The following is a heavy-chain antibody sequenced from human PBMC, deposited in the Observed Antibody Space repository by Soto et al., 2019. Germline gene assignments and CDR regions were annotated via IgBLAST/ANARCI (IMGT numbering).Heavy chain of an antibody. D-gene: IGHD3-16*01. CDR2: IDHSGTT. Sequence: QVHLQESGPGLVKASGTLSLTCAVSSGSISSNNWWSWVRQPPGKGLEWIGEIDHSGTTNNNPSGKGRVTISVGTSENLFSVNLTSVTAADTAVDSCAAGGSYCCATGCRYWCLEYWGRGALVSVSS. CDR1: SGSISSNNW. CDR3: AAGGSYCCATGCRYWCLEY. J-gene: IGHJ4*01. V-gene: IGHV4-4*02.